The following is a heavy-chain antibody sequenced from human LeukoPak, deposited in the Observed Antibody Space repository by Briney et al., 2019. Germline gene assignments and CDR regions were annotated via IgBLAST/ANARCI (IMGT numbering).Heavy chain of an antibody. CDR1: GFTMKNFG. Sequence: GGSLRLSCAVSGFTMKNFGMHWVRLAPGKGLEWVAVIWYDGSQRHYMDSVKGRFAISRENSMNTLSLEMNGLRVEDTAVYYCVRGADMNYNFENSFYFDSWGQGALVIVSS. J-gene: IGHJ4*02. D-gene: IGHD3-3*01. V-gene: IGHV3-33*01. CDR3: VRGADMNYNFENSFYFDS. CDR2: IWYDGSQR.